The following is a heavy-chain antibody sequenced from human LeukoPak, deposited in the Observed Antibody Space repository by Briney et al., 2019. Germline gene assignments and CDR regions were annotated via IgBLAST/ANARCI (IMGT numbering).Heavy chain of an antibody. CDR2: IIPIFGTA. D-gene: IGHD6-13*01. CDR1: GGTFSSYA. J-gene: IGHJ4*02. Sequence: ASVKVSCKASGGTFSSYAISWVRQAPGQGLEWMGGIIPIFGTANYAQKLQGRVTMTTDTSTSTAYMELRSLRSDDTAVYYCARDLGIAAAGNDYWGQGTLVTVSS. CDR3: ARDLGIAAAGNDY. V-gene: IGHV1-69*05.